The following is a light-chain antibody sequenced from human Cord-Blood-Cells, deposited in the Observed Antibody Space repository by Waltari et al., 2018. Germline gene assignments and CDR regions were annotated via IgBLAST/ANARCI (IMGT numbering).Light chain of an antibody. CDR1: QSIGSY. CDR3: QQSYSTPLT. Sequence: DIQMTQSPSSLSASVGDRVTITCRASQSIGSYLNCYQQKPGKAPKILIYAASSLQSGVPSRFSGSGSGTDFTLTISSLQPEDFATYYCQQSYSTPLTFGGGTKVEIK. V-gene: IGKV1-39*01. CDR2: AAS. J-gene: IGKJ4*01.